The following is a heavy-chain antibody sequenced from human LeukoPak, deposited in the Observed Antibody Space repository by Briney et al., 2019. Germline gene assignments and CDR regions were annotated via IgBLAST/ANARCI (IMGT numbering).Heavy chain of an antibody. CDR2: IIPIFGTA. D-gene: IGHD3-22*01. Sequence: ASVKVSCKASGGTFSSYAISWVRQAPGQGLEWMGGIIPIFGTANYAQKFQGRVTITTDESTSTAYMELNSLRAEDTAVYYCAKEVVVVITTPTEAGFDYWGQGTLVTVSS. V-gene: IGHV1-69*05. J-gene: IGHJ4*02. CDR3: AKEVVVVITTPTEAGFDY. CDR1: GGTFSSYA.